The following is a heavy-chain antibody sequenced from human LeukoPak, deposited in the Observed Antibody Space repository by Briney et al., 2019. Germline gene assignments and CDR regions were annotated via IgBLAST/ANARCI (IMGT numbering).Heavy chain of an antibody. D-gene: IGHD1-14*01. Sequence: ASVKVSCKASGYTFTSYDINWVRQATGQGLEWMGWMNPNSGNTGYAQKFQGRVTITADESTSTVYMELSSLRFEDTAVYYCARVYPDAFDIWGQGTMVTVSS. CDR2: MNPNSGNT. V-gene: IGHV1-8*03. J-gene: IGHJ3*02. CDR1: GYTFTSYD. CDR3: ARVYPDAFDI.